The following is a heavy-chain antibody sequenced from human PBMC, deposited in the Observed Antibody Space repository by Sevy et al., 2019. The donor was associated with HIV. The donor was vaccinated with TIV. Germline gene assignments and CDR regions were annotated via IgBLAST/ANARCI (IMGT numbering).Heavy chain of an antibody. V-gene: IGHV4-4*02. Sequence: SETLSLTCAVSGGSISSSNWWSWVRQPPGKGLEWIGEIYRSGSTNYNPSLKSRVTISVDKSKNQFSLKLSSVTAADTAVYYCARGTAMAGLYYYYYMDVWGTGTTVTVSS. D-gene: IGHD5-18*01. CDR2: IYRSGST. CDR1: GGSISSSNW. CDR3: ARGTAMAGLYYYYYMDV. J-gene: IGHJ6*03.